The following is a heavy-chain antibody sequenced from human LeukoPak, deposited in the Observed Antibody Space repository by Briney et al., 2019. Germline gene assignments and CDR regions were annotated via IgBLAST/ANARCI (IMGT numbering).Heavy chain of an antibody. D-gene: IGHD5-24*01. CDR1: GFIFSSYW. Sequence: PGGSLRLSCAASGFIFSSYWMSWVRQAPGKGLEWVANIKQDGSEKYYVDSVKGRFTISRDNAKNSLYLQMNSLRSEDTAVYYCARNERWLQFAYFDYWGQGTLVTVSS. CDR2: IKQDGSEK. V-gene: IGHV3-7*03. CDR3: ARNERWLQFAYFDY. J-gene: IGHJ4*02.